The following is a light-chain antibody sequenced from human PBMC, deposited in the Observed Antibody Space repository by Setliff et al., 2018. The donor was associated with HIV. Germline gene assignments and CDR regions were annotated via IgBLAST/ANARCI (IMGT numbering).Light chain of an antibody. J-gene: IGLJ2*01. V-gene: IGLV2-14*03. CDR2: AVS. CDR1: NSDFGTYTY. Sequence: QSALAQPASVSGSPGQSITISCTGTNSDFGTYTYVSWYQQHPGKAPKLMIYAVSNRPSGVPDRFSGSKSGNTASLTISGLQAEDEADYYCSSYTSSRGVVFGGGTKVTVL. CDR3: SSYTSSRGVV.